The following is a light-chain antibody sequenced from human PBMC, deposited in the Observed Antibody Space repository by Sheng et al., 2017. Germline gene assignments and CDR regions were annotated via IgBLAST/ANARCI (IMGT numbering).Light chain of an antibody. V-gene: IGLV2-14*03. CDR1: SSDIGGYNF. CDR2: DVV. CDR3: ISYTSNKVYV. J-gene: IGLJ1*01. Sequence: QSALTQPASVSGSPGQSITISCTGTSSDIGGYNFVSWYQQHPGKAPRLLIYDVVHRPSGVSYRFSGSKSGNTASLTISGLQAEDEADYYCISYTSNKVYVFGLGTKVTVL.